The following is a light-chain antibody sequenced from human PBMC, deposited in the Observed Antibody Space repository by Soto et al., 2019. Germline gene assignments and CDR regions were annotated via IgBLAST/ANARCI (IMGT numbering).Light chain of an antibody. CDR3: QQYGSSPFT. CDR2: GAS. V-gene: IGKV3-15*01. J-gene: IGKJ3*01. Sequence: EIVMTQSPATLSVSPGERATLSCRASQSVSSNLAWYQQKPGQAPRLLIYGASTRATGIPARFSGSGSGTEFTLTIARLAPEDFAMYYFQQYGSSPFTFGPGNKVDI. CDR1: QSVSSN.